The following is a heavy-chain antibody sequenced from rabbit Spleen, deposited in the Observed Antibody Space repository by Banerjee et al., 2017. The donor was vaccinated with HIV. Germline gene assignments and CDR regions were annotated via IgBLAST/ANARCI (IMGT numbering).Heavy chain of an antibody. CDR1: GVSFSSGYD. J-gene: IGHJ4*01. CDR2: IYAGSSGST. V-gene: IGHV1S45*01. D-gene: IGHD8-1*01. Sequence: EQLEESGGGLVKPEGSLTLTCKASGVSFSSGYDMCWVRQAPGKGLEWIACIYAGSSGSTYSASWAKGRFTISRENAQNTVFLQMTSLTAADTATYFCARDGAGGSYFALWGPGTLVTVS. CDR3: ARDGAGGSYFAL.